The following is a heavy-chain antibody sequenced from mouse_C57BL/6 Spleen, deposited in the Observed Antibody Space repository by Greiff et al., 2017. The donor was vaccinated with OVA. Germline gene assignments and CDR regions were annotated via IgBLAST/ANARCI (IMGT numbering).Heavy chain of an antibody. V-gene: IGHV1-62-2*01. Sequence: VMLVESGAELVKPGASVKLSCKASGYTFTEYTIHWVKQRSGQGLEWIGWFYPGSGSIKYNEKFKDKATLTADKSSSTVYMELSRLTSEDSAVYFCARTGWLLQRGNAMDYWGQGTSVTVSS. CDR3: ARTGWLLQRGNAMDY. D-gene: IGHD2-3*01. CDR2: FYPGSGSI. J-gene: IGHJ4*01. CDR1: GYTFTEYT.